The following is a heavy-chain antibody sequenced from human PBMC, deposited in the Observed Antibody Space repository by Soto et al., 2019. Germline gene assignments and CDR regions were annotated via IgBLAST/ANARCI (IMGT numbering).Heavy chain of an antibody. Sequence: GGSLRLSCAASGFTFSSYAMSWVRQAPGKGLEWVSAISGSGGSTYYADSVKGRFTISRDNSKNTLYLQMNSLRAEDTAVYYCAKDIVSSWLSHRFDYWGQGTLVTVSS. CDR1: GFTFSSYA. CDR2: ISGSGGST. CDR3: AKDIVSSWLSHRFDY. J-gene: IGHJ4*02. D-gene: IGHD6-13*01. V-gene: IGHV3-23*01.